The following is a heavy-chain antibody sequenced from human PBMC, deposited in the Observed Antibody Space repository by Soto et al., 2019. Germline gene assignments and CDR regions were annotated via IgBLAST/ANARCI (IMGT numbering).Heavy chain of an antibody. D-gene: IGHD2-15*01. CDR2: IYHSGST. CDR1: GGSISSGGYS. Sequence: HLQLQESGSGLVKPSQTLSLTCAVSGGSISSGGYSWSWIRQPPGKGLEWIGYIYHSGSTYYNPSLKSRVTISVDRSKNQFSLKLSSVTAADTAVYYCARVSGVVAAPYFDYWGQGTLVTVSS. CDR3: ARVSGVVAAPYFDY. J-gene: IGHJ4*02. V-gene: IGHV4-30-2*01.